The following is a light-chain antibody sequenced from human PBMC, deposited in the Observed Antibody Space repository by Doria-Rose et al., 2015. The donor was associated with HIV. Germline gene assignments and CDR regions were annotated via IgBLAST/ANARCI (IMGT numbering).Light chain of an antibody. V-gene: IGKV1-9*01. CDR3: QQFDSFPRT. J-gene: IGKJ1*01. CDR1: QGISRY. Sequence: DIQMTQSPSFLSASVGVRVTITCRASQGISRYLAWYQQKPGKAPTLPIFGASTLQSGVPSRFSGSGSGTEFTLTISSLQPEDFATYYCQQFDSFPRTFGQGTKVELK. CDR2: GAS.